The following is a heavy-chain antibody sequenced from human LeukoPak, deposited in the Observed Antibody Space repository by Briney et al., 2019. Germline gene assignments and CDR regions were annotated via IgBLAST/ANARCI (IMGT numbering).Heavy chain of an antibody. CDR3: ARHGVAATPDY. J-gene: IGHJ4*02. V-gene: IGHV4-34*01. D-gene: IGHD2-15*01. CDR2: INHSGST. CDR1: GGSFSGYY. Sequence: SETLSLTCAVYGGSFSGYYWSWIRQPPGKGLEWIGEINHSGSTNYNPSLKSRVTISVDTSKTQFSLKLSSVTAADTAVYYCARHGVAATPDYWGQGTLVTVSS.